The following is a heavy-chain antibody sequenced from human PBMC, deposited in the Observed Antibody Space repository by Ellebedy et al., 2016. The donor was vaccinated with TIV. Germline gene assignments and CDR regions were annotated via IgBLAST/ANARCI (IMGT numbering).Heavy chain of an antibody. J-gene: IGHJ3*02. V-gene: IGHV3-66*01. CDR3: ARTEYGDGTSPFEI. CDR1: GFNVRSSY. D-gene: IGHD4-17*01. CDR2: IYSGGNT. Sequence: GESLKISCAASGFNVRSSYMSWVRQAPGKGLEWVSVIYSGGNTYYADSVRGRFTISRDNSKNTLYLQMNSLRAEDTAVYYCARTEYGDGTSPFEIWGQGTMVTVSS.